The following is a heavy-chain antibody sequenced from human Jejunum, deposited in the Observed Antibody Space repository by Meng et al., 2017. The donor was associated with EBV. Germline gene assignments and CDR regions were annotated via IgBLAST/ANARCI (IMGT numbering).Heavy chain of an antibody. D-gene: IGHD5-12*01. Sequence: QRQLPESGPGRGKPSGTLSLTCTASGGSVNSGNVYWSWIRQPPGKGLEWIGYIYYSGSTNYIPSLKSRVTISLDTSKNQFSLKLSSVTAADTAVYYCAGLRYSGYDRAFDYWGQGALVTVSS. J-gene: IGHJ4*02. V-gene: IGHV4-61*01. CDR2: IYYSGST. CDR1: GGSVNSGNVY. CDR3: AGLRYSGYDRAFDY.